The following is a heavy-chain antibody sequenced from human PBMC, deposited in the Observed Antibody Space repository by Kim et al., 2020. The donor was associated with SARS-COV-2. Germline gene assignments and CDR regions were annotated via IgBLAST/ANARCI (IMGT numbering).Heavy chain of an antibody. CDR1: GFTFSDYY. J-gene: IGHJ6*02. V-gene: IGHV3-11*06. Sequence: GGSLRLSCAASGFTFSDYYMSWIRQAPGKGLEWVSYISSSSSYTNYADSVKGRFTISRDNAKNSLYLQMNSLRAEDTAVYYCARDFGVAAAGRYYYYYYGMDGWGQGTTVTVYS. CDR2: ISSSSSYT. CDR3: ARDFGVAAAGRYYYYYYGMDG. D-gene: IGHD6-13*01.